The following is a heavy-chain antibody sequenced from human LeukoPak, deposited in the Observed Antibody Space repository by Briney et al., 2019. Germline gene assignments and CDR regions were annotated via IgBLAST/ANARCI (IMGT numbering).Heavy chain of an antibody. CDR1: GFTFSSYG. CDR2: ISYDGSNK. V-gene: IGHV3-30*18. D-gene: IGHD3-22*01. CDR3: AKDKSRYDRDYYFDY. Sequence: GGSLRLSCAASGFTFSSYGMHWVRQAPGKGLEWVAVISYDGSNKYYADSVKGRFTISRDNSKNTLYLQMNSLRAEDTAVYYCAKDKSRYDRDYYFDYWGQGTLVTVSS. J-gene: IGHJ4*02.